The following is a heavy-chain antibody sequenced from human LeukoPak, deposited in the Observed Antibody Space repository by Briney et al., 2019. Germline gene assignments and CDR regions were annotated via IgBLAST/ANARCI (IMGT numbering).Heavy chain of an antibody. CDR3: WAIVPTNKLDY. J-gene: IGHJ4*02. Sequence: SETLSLTCAVSGASISSGTYSWGWMRQPPGKGPEWIGSLSYSGDAYYNSSLKSRVTISMGTSKNQFSLEVTSVTAADTAVYYCWAIVPTNKLDYWGQGTLVTVSS. CDR2: LSYSGDA. D-gene: IGHD5-12*01. V-gene: IGHV4-39*01. CDR1: GASISSGTYS.